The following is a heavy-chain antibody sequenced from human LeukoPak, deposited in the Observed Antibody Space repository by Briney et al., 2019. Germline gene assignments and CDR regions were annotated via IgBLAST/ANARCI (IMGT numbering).Heavy chain of an antibody. CDR3: ARDVLLTSSPDAFDI. CDR2: ISYSGDT. J-gene: IGHJ3*02. Sequence: SQTLSLTCTVSGDSVTSRGYSWTWIRQPPGKGLEWIGYISYSGDTHYNSSLKSRLTISVDASKNQFSLRLTSVTAADTAVYFCARDVLLTSSPDAFDIWGRGTMDLVSA. V-gene: IGHV4-31*03. CDR1: GDSVTSRGYS. D-gene: IGHD2-21*02.